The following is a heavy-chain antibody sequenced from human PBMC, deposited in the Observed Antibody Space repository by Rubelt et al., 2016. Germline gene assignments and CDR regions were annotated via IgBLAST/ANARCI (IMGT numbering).Heavy chain of an antibody. D-gene: IGHD6-13*01. J-gene: IGHJ5*02. CDR3: VRQGSSWYEGWFDP. Sequence: QLQLQESGPGLVKPSETLSLTCTVSGGSISSSSYYWCWIRQPPGKGLERIGYIYYSGSTNYSPSLKRRVTISVDTSEHLFSRKLSAGTAADTAGDDCVRQGSSWYEGWFDPWGQGTLVTVSP. CDR1: GGSISSSSYY. V-gene: IGHV4-39*01. CDR2: IYYSGST.